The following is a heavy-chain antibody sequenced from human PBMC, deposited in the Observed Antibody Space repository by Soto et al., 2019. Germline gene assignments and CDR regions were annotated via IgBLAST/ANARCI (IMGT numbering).Heavy chain of an antibody. CDR1: GYAFTTYG. D-gene: IGHD6-6*01. Sequence: QVHLVQSGAEVKKPGASVKVSCKGSGYAFTTYGITWVRQAPGQGLEWMGWISAHNGNTNYAQKLQGRVTVTRDTPTSTAYMEPRSLRSDDTAVDYCARGRDGDYWGQGARVTVSP. V-gene: IGHV1-18*01. J-gene: IGHJ4*02. CDR3: ARGRDGDY. CDR2: ISAHNGNT.